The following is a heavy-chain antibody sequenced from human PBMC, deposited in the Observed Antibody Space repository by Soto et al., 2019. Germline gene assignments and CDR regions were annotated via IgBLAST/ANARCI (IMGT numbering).Heavy chain of an antibody. CDR3: ARSREMYYYNSSGYYAH. D-gene: IGHD3-22*01. CDR2: VSFRGST. CDR1: GDSIGSYY. V-gene: IGHV4-59*01. J-gene: IGHJ4*02. Sequence: SETLSLTCTVSGDSIGSYYWNWIRQSPGKELEWIGYVSFRGSTSYNPSLKSRVTISVDTSKNQFSLKLSSVTAADTAVYYCARSREMYYYNSSGYYAHWAQGTLVT.